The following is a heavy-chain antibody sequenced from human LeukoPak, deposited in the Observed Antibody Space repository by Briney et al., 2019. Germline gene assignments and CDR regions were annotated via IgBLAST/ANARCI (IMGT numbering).Heavy chain of an antibody. J-gene: IGHJ1*01. CDR3: ARLSDGVAAVPKYFQH. V-gene: IGHV5-51*01. D-gene: IGHD6-13*01. Sequence: GESLKISCKGSGYSFTSYWIGWVRQMPGKGLEWMGIIYPGDSDTRYSPSFQGQVTISADKSISTAYLQWSSLKASDTAMYYCARLSDGVAAVPKYFQHWGQGTLVTVSS. CDR1: GYSFTSYW. CDR2: IYPGDSDT.